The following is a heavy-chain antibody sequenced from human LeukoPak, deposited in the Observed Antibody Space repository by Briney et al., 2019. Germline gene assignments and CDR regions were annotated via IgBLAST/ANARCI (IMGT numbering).Heavy chain of an antibody. CDR2: ISGSGGST. Sequence: GGSLRLSCAASGFTFSSYEMNWVRQAPGKGLEWVSAISGSGGSTYYADSVKGRFTISRDNSKNTLYLQMNSLRAEDTAVYYCARGSRNYYDSSGYYYYWGQGTLVTVSS. CDR3: ARGSRNYYDSSGYYYY. V-gene: IGHV3-23*01. CDR1: GFTFSSYE. D-gene: IGHD3-22*01. J-gene: IGHJ4*02.